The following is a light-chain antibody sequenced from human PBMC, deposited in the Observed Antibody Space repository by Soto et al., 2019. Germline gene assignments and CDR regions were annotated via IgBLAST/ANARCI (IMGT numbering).Light chain of an antibody. CDR2: AAS. CDR3: QQYGTSPRT. J-gene: IGKJ1*01. Sequence: EIVLTQSPGTLSLSPGERATLSCRASQSVTSNYLGWYQQRPGQAPRLLIYAASSRAAGIPDRFSGSGSGTDFTLTIRRLEPEDFAVYYCQQYGTSPRTFGQGTKVDIK. CDR1: QSVTSNY. V-gene: IGKV3-20*01.